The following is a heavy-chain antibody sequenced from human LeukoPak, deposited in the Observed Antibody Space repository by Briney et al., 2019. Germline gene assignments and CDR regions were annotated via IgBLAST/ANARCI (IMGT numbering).Heavy chain of an antibody. V-gene: IGHV3-7*01. Sequence: PGGSLRLSCTASGLTFTNYWVIWVRQAPGKGLEWVANINHDASEKYYVGSVEGRFTISRDNAKNSLFLQMNSLRAEDTGVYYCATSSYSSSSSWGQGTLVTVSS. CDR3: ATSSYSSSSS. CDR2: INHDASEK. D-gene: IGHD6-6*01. J-gene: IGHJ5*02. CDR1: GLTFTNYW.